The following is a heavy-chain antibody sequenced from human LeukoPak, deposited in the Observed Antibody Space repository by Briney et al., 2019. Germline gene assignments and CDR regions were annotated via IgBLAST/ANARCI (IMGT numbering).Heavy chain of an antibody. D-gene: IGHD5-12*01. Sequence: SVTVSCKASGGTFSSYAISWVRQAPRQGLEWMGGIIPFFGTANYAQKFQGRVTITADESTSTAYMELSSLRSEDTAVYYCARDTKEWLTLHDYWGQGTLVTVSS. CDR1: GGTFSSYA. J-gene: IGHJ4*02. CDR3: ARDTKEWLTLHDY. CDR2: IIPFFGTA. V-gene: IGHV1-69*01.